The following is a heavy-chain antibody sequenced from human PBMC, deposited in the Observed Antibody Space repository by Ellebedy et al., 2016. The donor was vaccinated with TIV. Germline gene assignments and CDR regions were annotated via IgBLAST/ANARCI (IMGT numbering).Heavy chain of an antibody. Sequence: SQTLSLTCAISGDSVSSSTPAWNWIRQSPSRGLEWLGRTYYRSPWYFDYAVSVESRITINPDTSKNQFSLQLKSVTPEDTAVYYCARAKCSGGCSRGFDVWGQGTTVTVSS. J-gene: IGHJ6*02. CDR1: GDSVSSSTPA. CDR2: TYYRSPWYF. CDR3: ARAKCSGGCSRGFDV. V-gene: IGHV6-1*01. D-gene: IGHD2-15*01.